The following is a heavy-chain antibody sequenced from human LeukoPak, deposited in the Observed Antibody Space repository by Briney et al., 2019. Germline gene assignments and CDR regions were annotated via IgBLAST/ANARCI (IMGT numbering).Heavy chain of an antibody. J-gene: IGHJ5*02. D-gene: IGHD5-18*01. CDR2: MNPNSGNT. CDR1: GYTFTSYD. V-gene: IGHV1-8*01. Sequence: HEASVNVSCKASGYTFTSYDINWVRQATGQGHEWMGWMNPNSGNTGYAQKFQGRVTMTRNTSISTAYMELSSLRSEDTAVYYCARQDRGYSYGPNWFDPWGQGTLVTVSS. CDR3: ARQDRGYSYGPNWFDP.